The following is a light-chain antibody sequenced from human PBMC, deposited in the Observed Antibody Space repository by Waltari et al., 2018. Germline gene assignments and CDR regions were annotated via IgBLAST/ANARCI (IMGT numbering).Light chain of an antibody. V-gene: IGLV2-14*01. J-gene: IGLJ2*01. CDR2: DVS. CDR1: SSDVGGYNY. CDR3: SSYTSSSTLV. Sequence: QSVLTQPASVSGSPGQSITISCTGTSSDVGGYNYVSWYQQHPGKAPKLMIYDVSKRPSGVSNRCSGSKSGNTASLTISGLQAEDEADYYCSSYTSSSTLVFGGGTKLTVL.